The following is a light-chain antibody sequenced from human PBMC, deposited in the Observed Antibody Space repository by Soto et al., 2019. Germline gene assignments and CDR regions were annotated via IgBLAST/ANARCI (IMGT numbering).Light chain of an antibody. J-gene: IGKJ1*01. Sequence: EIIMTQSPATLSVSPGEIATLSFRASQSVMSNLAWYQQKPGQAPRLLIYGASNRATGIPDRFSGSGSGTDFTLTISRLEPEDFAVYYCQHYGASPWTFGQGTKVDIK. V-gene: IGKV3-20*01. CDR3: QHYGASPWT. CDR1: QSVMSN. CDR2: GAS.